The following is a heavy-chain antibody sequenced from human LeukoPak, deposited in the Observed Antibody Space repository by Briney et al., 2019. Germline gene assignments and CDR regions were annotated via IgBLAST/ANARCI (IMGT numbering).Heavy chain of an antibody. CDR2: ISGSGGGT. D-gene: IGHD5-18*01. J-gene: IGHJ4*02. CDR3: AKDQLWGIFDY. CDR1: GFTFSNYA. V-gene: IGHV3-23*01. Sequence: GGSLRLSCAASGFTFSNYAMSWVRQAPGKGLEWVSAISGSGGGTYYADSVKGRFTMSRDNSKNVLYLQMNSLRAEDTAVYYCAKDQLWGIFDYWGQGTLVTVSS.